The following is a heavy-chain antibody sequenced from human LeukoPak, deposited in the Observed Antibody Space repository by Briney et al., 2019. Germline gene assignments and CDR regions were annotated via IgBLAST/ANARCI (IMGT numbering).Heavy chain of an antibody. V-gene: IGHV3-9*01. D-gene: IGHD4-17*01. CDR3: AKGRSYGDYVPDY. CDR2: ISWNSGSI. CDR1: GFTFDDYA. J-gene: IGHJ4*02. Sequence: GGSLRLSCAASGFTFDDYAMHWVRHAPGKGLEWVSGISWNSGSIGYADSVKGRFTISRDNAKNSLYLQMNSLRAEDTALYYCAKGRSYGDYVPDYWGQGTLVTVSS.